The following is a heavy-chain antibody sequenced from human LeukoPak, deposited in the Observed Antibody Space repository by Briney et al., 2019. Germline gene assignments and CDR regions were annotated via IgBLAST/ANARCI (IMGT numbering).Heavy chain of an antibody. D-gene: IGHD3-10*01. CDR3: ARDIGVY. CDR1: GYTFTSNY. Sequence: ASVKVSCKAFGYTFTSNYMHWVRQAPGQGPEWMGVISPSGGSTTYAQKFQGRVTMTRDMSTSTVYMELSSLRSEDTAVYYCARDIGVYWGQGTLVTVSS. J-gene: IGHJ4*02. CDR2: ISPSGGST. V-gene: IGHV1-46*01.